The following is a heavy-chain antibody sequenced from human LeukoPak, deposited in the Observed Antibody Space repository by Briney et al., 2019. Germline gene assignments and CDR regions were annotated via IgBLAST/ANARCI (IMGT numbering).Heavy chain of an antibody. CDR2: IRDSGAST. Sequence: GGSLRLSCATSGFTFLTYAMSWVRQAPGKGLQWVSVIRDSGASTYYADSVKGRFTISRDNSKNTLYLQMNSLRAEDTAVYYCAKAGRSGWYPGWPFDIWGQGTMVTVSS. CDR1: GFTFLTYA. D-gene: IGHD6-19*01. V-gene: IGHV3-23*01. J-gene: IGHJ3*02. CDR3: AKAGRSGWYPGWPFDI.